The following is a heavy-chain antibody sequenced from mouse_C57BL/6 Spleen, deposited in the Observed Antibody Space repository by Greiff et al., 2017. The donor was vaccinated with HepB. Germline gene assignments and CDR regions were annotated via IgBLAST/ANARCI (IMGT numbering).Heavy chain of an antibody. V-gene: IGHV3-6*01. J-gene: IGHJ3*01. CDR1: GYSITSGYY. CDR2: ISYDGSN. Sequence: ESGPGLVKPSQSLSLTCSVTGYSITSGYYWNWIRQFPGNKLEWMGYISYDGSNNYNPSLKNRISITRDTSKNQFFLKLNSVTTEDTATYYCARDFDGYQGFWGQGTLVTVSA. D-gene: IGHD2-3*01. CDR3: ARDFDGYQGF.